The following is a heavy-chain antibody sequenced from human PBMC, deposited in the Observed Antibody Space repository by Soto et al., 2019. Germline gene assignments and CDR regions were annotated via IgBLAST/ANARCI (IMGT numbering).Heavy chain of an antibody. CDR3: AKEGRFLEWLSPSRTFDY. CDR2: ISWNSGSI. J-gene: IGHJ4*02. CDR1: GFTFDDYA. V-gene: IGHV3-9*01. D-gene: IGHD3-3*01. Sequence: GGSLRLSCAASGFTFDDYAMHWVRQAPGKGLEWVSGISWNSGSIGYADSVKGRFTISRDNAKNSLYLQMNSLRAEDTALYYCAKEGRFLEWLSPSRTFDYWGQGTLVTVSS.